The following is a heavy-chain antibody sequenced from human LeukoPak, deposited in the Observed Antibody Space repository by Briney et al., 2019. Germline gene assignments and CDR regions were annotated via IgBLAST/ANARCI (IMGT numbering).Heavy chain of an antibody. Sequence: PGGSLRLSCAASGFTFSSYSMNWVRQAPGKGLGGVSYIISIIITIYYADSVKGRFTISRDNAKNSLYLQMNSLRAEDTAVYYCARDSVYCSSTSCYGYYYGMDVWGQGTTVTVSS. CDR1: GFTFSSYS. D-gene: IGHD2-2*01. V-gene: IGHV3-48*01. CDR2: IISIIITI. CDR3: ARDSVYCSSTSCYGYYYGMDV. J-gene: IGHJ6*02.